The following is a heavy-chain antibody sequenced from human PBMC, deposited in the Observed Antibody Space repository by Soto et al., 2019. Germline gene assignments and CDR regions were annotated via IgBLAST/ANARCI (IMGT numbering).Heavy chain of an antibody. V-gene: IGHV4-59*01. Sequence: SETLSLTCTVSGGSISSYYWSWIRQPPGKGLEWIGYIYYSGSTNYNPSLKSRVTISVDTSKNQFSLKLSSVTAADTAVYYCARGGVVPAATQVWFDPWGQGTLVTVSS. J-gene: IGHJ5*02. CDR3: ARGGVVPAATQVWFDP. CDR1: GGSISSYY. CDR2: IYYSGST. D-gene: IGHD2-2*01.